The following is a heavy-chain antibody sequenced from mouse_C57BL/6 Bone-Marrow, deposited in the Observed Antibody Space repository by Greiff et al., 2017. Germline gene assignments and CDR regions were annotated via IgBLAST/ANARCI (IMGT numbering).Heavy chain of an antibody. V-gene: IGHV1-81*01. CDR1: GYTFTSYG. CDR2: IYPRSGNT. D-gene: IGHD3-2*02. Sequence: VQLQQSGAELARPGASVKLSCTASGYTFTSYGISWVKQRPGQGLEWIGEIYPRSGNTYYNQKFKGKATLTADKSSSTAYMELRSLTSEDSAVYFWARSPFCSGSRYFDVWGTGTTVTVSS. J-gene: IGHJ1*03. CDR3: ARSPFCSGSRYFDV.